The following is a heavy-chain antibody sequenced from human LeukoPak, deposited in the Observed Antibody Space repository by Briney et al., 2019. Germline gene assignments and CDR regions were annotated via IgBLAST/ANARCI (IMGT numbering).Heavy chain of an antibody. CDR2: ISGSGTNT. D-gene: IGHD6-13*01. J-gene: IGHJ4*02. CDR3: AKEVIAAGGNFEY. Sequence: PGGSLRLSCAAPGFAFSTYDMTWVRQAPGKGLECISVISGSGTNTYYADSVKGRFTISRDNSKSTLYVQMNSLRAEDTAVYYCAKEVIAAGGNFEYWGQGTLVTVSS. V-gene: IGHV3-23*01. CDR1: GFAFSTYD.